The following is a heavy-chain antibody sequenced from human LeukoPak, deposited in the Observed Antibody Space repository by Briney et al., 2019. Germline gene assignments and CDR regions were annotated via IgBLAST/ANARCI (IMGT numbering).Heavy chain of an antibody. V-gene: IGHV4-39*07. D-gene: IGHD6-6*01. Sequence: SETLSLTCTVSGGSISRSNYFWGWIRQPPGKGLDWIGSIYYSVNTFYNPSLKSRVTILVDTSKNQFSLKLTSVTAADTAVYYCARSSSDWFDPWGQGILVTVSS. J-gene: IGHJ5*02. CDR1: GGSISRSNYF. CDR3: ARSSSDWFDP. CDR2: IYYSVNT.